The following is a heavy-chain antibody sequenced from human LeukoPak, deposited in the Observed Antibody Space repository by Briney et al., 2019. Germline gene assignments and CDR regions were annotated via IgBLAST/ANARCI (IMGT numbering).Heavy chain of an antibody. J-gene: IGHJ4*02. V-gene: IGHV3-7*01. CDR3: ARAFVSGNSDFGY. D-gene: IGHD4-23*01. Sequence: PGGSLRLSCAASGFTFSSYWMTWVRQAPGKGLEWVANIKQDGSAKYYVDSVKGRSTISRDNAKNSLSLQMNSLRAEDTAVYYCARAFVSGNSDFGYWGQGTLVTVSS. CDR1: GFTFSSYW. CDR2: IKQDGSAK.